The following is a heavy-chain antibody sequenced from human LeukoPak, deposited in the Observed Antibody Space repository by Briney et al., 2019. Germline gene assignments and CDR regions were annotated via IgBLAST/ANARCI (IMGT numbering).Heavy chain of an antibody. CDR3: VRSSGWPGY. Sequence: GGSLRLSCAASGFTLSSYGMHWVRQAPGEGLVWVSRINSDGSNINYADSVKGRFTISRDNAKNTLYLQMNSLRVEDTAVYYCVRSSGWPGYWGQGTMVTVSS. V-gene: IGHV3-74*01. D-gene: IGHD6-19*01. CDR2: INSDGSNI. J-gene: IGHJ4*02. CDR1: GFTLSSYG.